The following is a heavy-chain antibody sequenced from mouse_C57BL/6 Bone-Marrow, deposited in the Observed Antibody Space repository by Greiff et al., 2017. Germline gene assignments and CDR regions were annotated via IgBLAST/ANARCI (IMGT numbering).Heavy chain of an antibody. Sequence: QVQLKQPGTELVKPGPSVKLSCKASGYTFTSYWMHWVKQRPGPGLEWIGNINPSNGGTNYNEKFKRKATLTVDKSSSKAYMQHNSLTSEDSAVYLCARRWYWYFDVWGTGTTVTVSS. CDR3: ARRWYWYFDV. D-gene: IGHD2-3*01. CDR2: INPSNGGT. J-gene: IGHJ1*03. V-gene: IGHV1-53*01. CDR1: GYTFTSYW.